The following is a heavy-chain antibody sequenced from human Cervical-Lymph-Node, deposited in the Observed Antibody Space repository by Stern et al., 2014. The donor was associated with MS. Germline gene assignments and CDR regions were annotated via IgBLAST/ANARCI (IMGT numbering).Heavy chain of an antibody. J-gene: IGHJ4*02. CDR1: GFAFSTYG. CDR2: ISFDGAKT. CDR3: ARGSDWYPLDY. V-gene: IGHV3-30*03. Sequence: VQLVESGGGVVQPGRSLRLSCSPSGFAFSTYGMHWVRQAPGKGLEWVALISFDGAKTYYADSVKGRFTISRDNPKNTLYLQMKSLRGEDTAVYYCARGSDWYPLDYWGQGNLVTVSS. D-gene: IGHD6-19*01.